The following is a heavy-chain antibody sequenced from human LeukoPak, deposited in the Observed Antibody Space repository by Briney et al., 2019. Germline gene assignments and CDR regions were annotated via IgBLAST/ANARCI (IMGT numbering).Heavy chain of an antibody. CDR3: ARDRGGEDYPDY. V-gene: IGHV3-21*01. J-gene: IGHJ4*02. Sequence: GGSLRLSCAASGVTFSSYSMNWVRQAPGKGLEWVSSISSSSSYIYYADSVKGRFTISRDNAKDSLYLQMNSLRAEDTAVYYCARDRGGEDYPDYWGQGTLVIVSS. CDR1: GVTFSSYS. D-gene: IGHD2-21*01. CDR2: ISSSSSYI.